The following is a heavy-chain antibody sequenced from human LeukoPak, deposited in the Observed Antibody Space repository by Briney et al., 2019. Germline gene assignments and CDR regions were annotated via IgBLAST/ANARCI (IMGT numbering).Heavy chain of an antibody. D-gene: IGHD6-6*01. J-gene: IGHJ4*02. Sequence: SETLSLTCAVHGGSFSDYYWSWIRQPPGKGLEWIGEISHSGSTNYSPSLKSRVTISVDTSKNQFSLKLSSVTAADTAVYYCARINSSSSLAGEFDYWGQGTLVTVSS. CDR1: GGSFSDYY. CDR3: ARINSSSSLAGEFDY. V-gene: IGHV4-34*01. CDR2: ISHSGST.